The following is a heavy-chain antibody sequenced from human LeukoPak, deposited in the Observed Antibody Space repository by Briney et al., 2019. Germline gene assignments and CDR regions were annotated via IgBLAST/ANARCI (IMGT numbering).Heavy chain of an antibody. V-gene: IGHV3-23*01. J-gene: IGHJ4*02. CDR3: AKDPLRYFDWLSYFDY. CDR1: GFTFSSYA. CDR2: ISGSGGST. D-gene: IGHD3-9*01. Sequence: GGSLRLSCAASGFTFSSYAMSWVRQAPGKGLEWVSAISGSGGSTYYADSVKGRFTISRDNSKNTLYLQMNSLRAEDTAVYHCAKDPLRYFDWLSYFDYWGQGTLVTVSS.